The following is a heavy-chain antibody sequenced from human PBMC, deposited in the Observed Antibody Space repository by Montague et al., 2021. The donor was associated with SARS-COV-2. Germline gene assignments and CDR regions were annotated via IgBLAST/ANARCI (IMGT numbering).Heavy chain of an antibody. D-gene: IGHD3-10*01. V-gene: IGHV4-39*02. CDR2: IYYSATP. J-gene: IGHJ4*02. Sequence: SETLSLTCTVSSGSFISSGYYWGWLPQPPGKELDWIGNIYYSATPYPNPPLQSPGTISVATSKNHLSLRLSSVTAADTAVYFCARGRIRGVTTRLDDGGQGSQVTVSS. CDR1: SGSFISSGYY. CDR3: ARGRIRGVTTRLDD.